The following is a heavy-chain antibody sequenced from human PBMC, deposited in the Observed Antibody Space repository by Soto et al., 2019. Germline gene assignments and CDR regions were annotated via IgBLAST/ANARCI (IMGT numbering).Heavy chain of an antibody. J-gene: IGHJ4*02. CDR2: IYYSGST. V-gene: IGHV4-39*01. CDR1: GGSISSSSYY. D-gene: IGHD3-9*01. Sequence: PSETLSLTCTVSGGSISSSSYYWGWIRQPPGKGLEWIGSIYYSGSTYYNPSRKSRVTISVDTSKNQFSLKLSSVTAADTAVYSCARHLNLYDILTGYKGPFDYWGQGTLVTVSS. CDR3: ARHLNLYDILTGYKGPFDY.